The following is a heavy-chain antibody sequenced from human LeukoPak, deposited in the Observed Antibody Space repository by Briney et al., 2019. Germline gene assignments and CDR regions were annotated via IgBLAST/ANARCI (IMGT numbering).Heavy chain of an antibody. CDR1: GFTFSSYC. V-gene: IGHV3-21*06. CDR3: ARDRCSSTSCYTPNWFDP. CDR2: ISSSSSYI. D-gene: IGHD2-2*02. Sequence: GGSLRLSCAASGFTFSSYCINWVRQAPGKGLEWVSSISSSSSYIYYVDSVKGRFTISRDNAKNSLYLQMNSLRAEDTAVYYCARDRCSSTSCYTPNWFDPWGQGTLVTVSS. J-gene: IGHJ5*02.